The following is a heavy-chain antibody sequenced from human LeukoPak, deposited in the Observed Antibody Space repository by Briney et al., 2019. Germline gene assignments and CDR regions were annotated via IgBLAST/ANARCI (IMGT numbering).Heavy chain of an antibody. CDR2: ISAYNGNT. CDR1: GHTFTSYA. D-gene: IGHD6-13*01. Sequence: ASVKVSCKASGHTFTSYAMNWVRQAPGQGLEWMGWISAYNGNTNYAQKLQGRVTMTTDTSTSTAYMELRSLRSDDTAVYYCARGRDSSSWVSYWFDPWGQGTLVTVSS. V-gene: IGHV1-18*01. J-gene: IGHJ5*02. CDR3: ARGRDSSSWVSYWFDP.